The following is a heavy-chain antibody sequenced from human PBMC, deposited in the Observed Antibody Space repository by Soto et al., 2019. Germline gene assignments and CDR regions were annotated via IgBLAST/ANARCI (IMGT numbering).Heavy chain of an antibody. D-gene: IGHD3-16*01. V-gene: IGHV4-31*03. CDR3: ARFVWDFYAFDI. CDR1: GGSISIGGYY. J-gene: IGHJ3*02. CDR2: IYYSGST. Sequence: KPSETLSLTCTVSGGSISIGGYYWSWIRQHPGKGLEWIGYIYYSGSTYYNPSLKSRVTISVDTSKNQFSLKLSSVTAADTAVYYCARFVWDFYAFDIWGQGTMVTVSS.